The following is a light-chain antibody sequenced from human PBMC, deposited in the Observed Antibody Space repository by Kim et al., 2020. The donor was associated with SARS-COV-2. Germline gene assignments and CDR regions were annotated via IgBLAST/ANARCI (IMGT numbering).Light chain of an antibody. Sequence: SYELTQPPSVSVSPGQTASITCSGDKLGDKYASWYHQKPGQSPVLVIYQDTKRPSGIPARFSGSNSGNTATLTISGTQSMDEADYYCQAWDSSTVIFGGGTQLTV. CDR3: QAWDSSTVI. J-gene: IGLJ2*01. V-gene: IGLV3-1*01. CDR1: KLGDKY. CDR2: QDT.